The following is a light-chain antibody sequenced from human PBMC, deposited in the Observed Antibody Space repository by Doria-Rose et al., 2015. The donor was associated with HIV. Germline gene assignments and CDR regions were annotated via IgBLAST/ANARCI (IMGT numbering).Light chain of an antibody. CDR1: QSTGSF. CDR2: AAS. Sequence: DIQVTQSPSSLSASVGDRVTITCRASQSTGSFLNWYQQKPGKAPKLLIYAASSSQNGVPSRFSGSGSGTDFTLTISSLQPEDFATYFCQQSYSTPLTFGGGTKVEIK. J-gene: IGKJ4*01. CDR3: QQSYSTPLT. V-gene: IGKV1-39*01.